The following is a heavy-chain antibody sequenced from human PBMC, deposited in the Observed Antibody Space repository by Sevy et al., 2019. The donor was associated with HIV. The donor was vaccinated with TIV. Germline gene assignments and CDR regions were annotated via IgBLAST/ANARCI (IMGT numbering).Heavy chain of an antibody. J-gene: IGHJ4*02. Sequence: GGSLRLSCAASGFTFSSYNMNWVRQAPGKGPEWVSYISSSSSTIYYADSVKGRFTISRDNAKNSLYLQMNSLRAEDTAVYYCARDGNGLFDYWGQGTLVTVSS. V-gene: IGHV3-48*01. D-gene: IGHD2-8*01. CDR3: ARDGNGLFDY. CDR1: GFTFSSYN. CDR2: ISSSSSTI.